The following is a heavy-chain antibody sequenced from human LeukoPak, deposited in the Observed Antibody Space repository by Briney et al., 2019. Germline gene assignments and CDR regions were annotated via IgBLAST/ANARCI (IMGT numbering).Heavy chain of an antibody. Sequence: SETLSLTCTVSGGSISSSSYYWGWIRQPPGKGLEWIGSIYYSGSTYYNPSLKSRVTISVDTSKNQFSLKLSSVIAADTAVYYCARRRTGTTPYYYGMDVWGQGTTVTVSS. CDR2: IYYSGST. J-gene: IGHJ6*02. D-gene: IGHD1/OR15-1a*01. CDR1: GGSISSSSYY. V-gene: IGHV4-39*01. CDR3: ARRRTGTTPYYYGMDV.